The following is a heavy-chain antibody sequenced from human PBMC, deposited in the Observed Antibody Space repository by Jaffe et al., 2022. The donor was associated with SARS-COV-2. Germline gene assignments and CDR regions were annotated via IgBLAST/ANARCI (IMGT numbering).Heavy chain of an antibody. Sequence: QVQLVESGGGLVKPGGSLRLSCAASGFSFSAYYMSWVRQTPRKGLEWISDISGGSNDINYADSVRGRFTISRDYAKKSLYLQMNSLTAEDTGVYYCVRHGSGSIFMDHFDSWGQGTPVTVSS. CDR1: GFSFSAYY. CDR3: VRHGSGSIFMDHFDS. CDR2: ISGGSNDI. D-gene: IGHD1-1*01. V-gene: IGHV3-11*06. J-gene: IGHJ4*02.